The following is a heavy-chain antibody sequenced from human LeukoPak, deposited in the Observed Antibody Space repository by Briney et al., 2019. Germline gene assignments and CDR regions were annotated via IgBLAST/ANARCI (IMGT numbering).Heavy chain of an antibody. CDR1: GYSINSGYY. CDR2: IYHSGST. J-gene: IGHJ6*03. V-gene: IGHV4-38-2*02. CDR3: ARAYCSGGSCYSVYYYYMDV. D-gene: IGHD2-15*01. Sequence: SETLSLTCTVSGYSINSGYYWGWIRQPPGKGLEWIGSIYHSGSTYYNPSLKSRVTISVDTSKNQFSLKLSSVTAADTAVYYCARAYCSGGSCYSVYYYYMDVWGKGTTVTVSS.